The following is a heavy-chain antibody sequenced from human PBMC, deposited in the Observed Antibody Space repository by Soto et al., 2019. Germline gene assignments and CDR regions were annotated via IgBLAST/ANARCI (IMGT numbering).Heavy chain of an antibody. CDR2: INSDGSST. V-gene: IGHV3-74*01. Sequence: GGSLRLSCAASGFTFSSYWMHWVRQAPGKGLVWVSRINSDGSSTSYADSVKGRFTISRDNAKNTLYLQRHSLRAEDTAVYYCAGWFGELLYYWGQGTLVTVSS. CDR3: AGWFGELLYY. CDR1: GFTFSSYW. D-gene: IGHD3-10*01. J-gene: IGHJ4*02.